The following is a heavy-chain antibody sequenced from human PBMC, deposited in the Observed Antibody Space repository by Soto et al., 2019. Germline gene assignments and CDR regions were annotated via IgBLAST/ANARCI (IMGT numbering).Heavy chain of an antibody. CDR1: GGSFRSFY. D-gene: IGHD4-17*01. Sequence: QVQLQQWGAGLLKPSETLSLTCAVYGGSFRSFYWSWIRQPPGKGLEWIGEIIHSGSTNYNPSLESPVTISLDTSKNQFSLKVNSVIAADTAVYYCARVRKGVTTIRKYGMDVWGQGTTVTVSS. CDR2: IIHSGST. J-gene: IGHJ6*02. V-gene: IGHV4-34*12. CDR3: ARVRKGVTTIRKYGMDV.